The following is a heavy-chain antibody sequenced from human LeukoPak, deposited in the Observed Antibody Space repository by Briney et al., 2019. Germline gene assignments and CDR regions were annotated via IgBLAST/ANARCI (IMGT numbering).Heavy chain of an antibody. Sequence: GGSLRLSCAASGFTFSSYGMHWVRLAQGKGRGGVAVIWYDGSNKYYADSVKGRFTISRDNSKNTLYLQMNSLRAEDTAVYYCARGWHYDSSGYPLAYFDYWGQGTLVTVSS. CDR3: ARGWHYDSSGYPLAYFDY. D-gene: IGHD3-22*01. CDR2: IWYDGSNK. CDR1: GFTFSSYG. V-gene: IGHV3-33*01. J-gene: IGHJ4*02.